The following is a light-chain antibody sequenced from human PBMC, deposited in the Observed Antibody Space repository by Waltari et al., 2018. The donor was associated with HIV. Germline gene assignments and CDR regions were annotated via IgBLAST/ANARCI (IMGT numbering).Light chain of an antibody. Sequence: QSVLTQPPSASGTPGQRVTISCSGSSSNIGSYYVYWYQHLPGTAPKLLIYRNNQRPSGVPDRFSGSKSGTSASLAISGLRSEDEADYYCAAWTDSLSGVVFGGGTKLSVL. CDR2: RNN. CDR1: SSNIGSYY. J-gene: IGLJ2*01. CDR3: AAWTDSLSGVV. V-gene: IGLV1-47*01.